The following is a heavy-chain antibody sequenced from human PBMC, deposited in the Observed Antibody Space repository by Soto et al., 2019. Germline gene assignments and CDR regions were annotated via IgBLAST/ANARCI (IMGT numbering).Heavy chain of an antibody. CDR3: ARATIPYYDILTGYTGNDY. V-gene: IGHV4-61*01. Sequence: PSETLSLTCTVSGGSVSSGSYYWSWIRQPPGKGLEWIGYIYYSGSTNYNPSLKSRVTISVDTSKNQFSLKLSSVTAADTAVYYCARATIPYYDILTGYTGNDYWGQGTLVTVSS. CDR1: GGSVSSGSYY. D-gene: IGHD3-9*01. CDR2: IYYSGST. J-gene: IGHJ4*02.